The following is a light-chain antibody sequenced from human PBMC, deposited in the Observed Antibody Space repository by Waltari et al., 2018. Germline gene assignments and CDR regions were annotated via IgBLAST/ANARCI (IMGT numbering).Light chain of an antibody. V-gene: IGKV1-33*01. CDR2: DAS. CDR1: QDISNY. Sequence: DIRMTQSPSSLSASVGDRVTITCQASQDISNYLNWYQQKPGKAPKVLIYDASTLATGVPSRFSGSGSGTDFTFTINSLQPEDIATYYCHQYDNFPFTFGPGTKAHIK. CDR3: HQYDNFPFT. J-gene: IGKJ3*01.